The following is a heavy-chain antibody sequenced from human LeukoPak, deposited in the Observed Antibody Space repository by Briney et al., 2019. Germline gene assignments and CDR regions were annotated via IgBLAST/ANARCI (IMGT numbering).Heavy chain of an antibody. Sequence: ASVKVSCKASGYTFTSYDINWVRQATGQGLEWMGWMNPNSGNTAYAQKFQGRVTITRNTSISTAYMELRSLRSDDTAVYYCARDLLVGATHFDYWGQGTLVTVSS. CDR1: GYTFTSYD. V-gene: IGHV1-8*03. D-gene: IGHD1-26*01. CDR2: MNPNSGNT. J-gene: IGHJ4*02. CDR3: ARDLLVGATHFDY.